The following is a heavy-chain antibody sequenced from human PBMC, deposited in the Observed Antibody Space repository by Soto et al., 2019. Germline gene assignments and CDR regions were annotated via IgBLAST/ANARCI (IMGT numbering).Heavy chain of an antibody. CDR3: AHRGAWFGELHNNRFGP. J-gene: IGHJ5*02. CDR1: GFSLTTSGVG. V-gene: IGHV2-5*02. D-gene: IGHD3-10*01. Sequence: QITLKESGPPLVKPTQTLTLTCTFSGFSLTTSGVGVGWIRQPPGKALEWLGLIYWDDNKRYSPSLKSRLTIPKDPSKNPVVLTMTNLDPVDTATYYCAHRGAWFGELHNNRFGPWGQGTLLTVSS. CDR2: IYWDDNK.